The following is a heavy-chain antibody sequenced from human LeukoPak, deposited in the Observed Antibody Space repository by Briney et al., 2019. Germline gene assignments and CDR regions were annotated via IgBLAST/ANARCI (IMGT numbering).Heavy chain of an antibody. CDR3: ASWGEGALDN. Sequence: GGSLRLSCAASGFTFSSYAMHWVRQAPGKGLEYVSTISDNGGSTFYANSVKGRFTISRDNAKKSLYLQMNSLRVEDTGVYYCASWGEGALDNWGQGTLVTASS. V-gene: IGHV3-64*01. CDR1: GFTFSSYA. CDR2: ISDNGGST. D-gene: IGHD1-26*01. J-gene: IGHJ4*02.